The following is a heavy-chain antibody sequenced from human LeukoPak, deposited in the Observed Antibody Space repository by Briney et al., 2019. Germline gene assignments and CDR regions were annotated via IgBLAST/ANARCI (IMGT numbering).Heavy chain of an antibody. CDR2: INTYNGNT. J-gene: IGHJ4*02. CDR3: TREDLCGGNVYRCGGSDS. CDR1: GYTFTNFA. Sequence: ASVKVSCKASGYTFTNFAISWVRQAPGEGLERMGWINTYNGNTDYAQKVQDRVTMTADTSTGTAYMELRSLRSDDTAVYYCTREDLCGGNVYRCGGSDSWGQGTLVTVSS. D-gene: IGHD4-23*01. V-gene: IGHV1-18*01.